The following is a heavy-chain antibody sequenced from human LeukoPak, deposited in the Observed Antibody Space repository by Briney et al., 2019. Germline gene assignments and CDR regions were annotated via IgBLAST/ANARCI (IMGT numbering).Heavy chain of an antibody. CDR1: GGSISSRTW. CDR3: ARSVGSGSPEKY. J-gene: IGHJ4*02. V-gene: IGHV4-4*02. D-gene: IGHD1-26*01. CDR2: IYHSGST. Sequence: PSGTLSLTCAVSGGSISSRTWWSWVRQPPGKGLEWIGEIYHSGSTNYNPSLKSRVTISVDKSKNQFSLKLNSVTAADTAVYYCARSVGSGSPEKYWGQGTLVTVSS.